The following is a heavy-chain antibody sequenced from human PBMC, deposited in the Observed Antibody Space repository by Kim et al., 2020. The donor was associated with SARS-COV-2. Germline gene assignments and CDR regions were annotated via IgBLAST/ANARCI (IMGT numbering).Heavy chain of an antibody. CDR3: AKSRHQQLISDAFDI. Sequence: GGSLRLSCAASGFTFSSYGMHWVRQAPGKGLEWVAVISYDGSNKYYADSVKGRFTISRDNSKNTLYLQMNSLRAEDTAVYYCAKSRHQQLISDAFDIWGQGTMVTVSS. CDR2: ISYDGSNK. CDR1: GFTFSSYG. V-gene: IGHV3-30*18. J-gene: IGHJ3*02. D-gene: IGHD6-13*01.